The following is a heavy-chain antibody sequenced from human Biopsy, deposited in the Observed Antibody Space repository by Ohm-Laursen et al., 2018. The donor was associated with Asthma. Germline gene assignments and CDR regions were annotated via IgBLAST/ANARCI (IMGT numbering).Heavy chain of an antibody. V-gene: IGHV1-3*01. J-gene: IGHJ4*02. Sequence: SVKVSCKASGYTFTNYAIHWVRQAPGQRPEWMGWINAGNGNTKYSQKFQGRVTITRDTSATTAYMELSSLRSEDTAVYYCARSSHINWGGYFDYWGQGTLVTVSS. CDR2: INAGNGNT. CDR3: ARSSHINWGGYFDY. CDR1: GYTFTNYA. D-gene: IGHD7-27*01.